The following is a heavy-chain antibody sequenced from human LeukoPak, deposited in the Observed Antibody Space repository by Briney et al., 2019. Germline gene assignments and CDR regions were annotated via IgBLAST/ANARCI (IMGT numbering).Heavy chain of an antibody. D-gene: IGHD2-21*02. CDR3: ARGDCGGDCRLYTNWFDP. V-gene: IGHV1-2*02. CDR2: INPNSGGT. J-gene: IGHJ5*02. Sequence: GASVKVSCKASGGTFSSYAISWVRQAPGQGLEWMGWINPNSGGTNYAQKFQGRVTMTRDTSISTAYMELSRLRSDDTAVYYCARGDCGGDCRLYTNWFDPWGQGTLVTVSS. CDR1: GGTFSSYA.